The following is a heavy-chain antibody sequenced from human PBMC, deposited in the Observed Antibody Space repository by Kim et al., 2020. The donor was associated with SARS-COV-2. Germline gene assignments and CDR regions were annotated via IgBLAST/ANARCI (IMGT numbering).Heavy chain of an antibody. CDR1: GYTFTGYY. CDR3: AREGGTTSGWYPVDY. D-gene: IGHD6-19*01. Sequence: ASVKVSCKASGYTFTGYYMHWVRQAPGQGLEWMGRINPNSGDTNYAQKFQGRVTMTRDTSISTAYMELSRLRSDDTAVYYCAREGGTTSGWYPVDYWGQGTLVTVSS. J-gene: IGHJ4*02. CDR2: INPNSGDT. V-gene: IGHV1-2*06.